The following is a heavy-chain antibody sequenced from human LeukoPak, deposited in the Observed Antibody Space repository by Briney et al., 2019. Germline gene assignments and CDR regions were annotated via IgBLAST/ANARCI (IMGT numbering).Heavy chain of an antibody. Sequence: SQTLSLTCSVSGGSIRSESYYWSWLRQPAGKGLEWIGRIYSSGSSKFNPSLKSPVTISIDTSKNQFSLNLSSVTAADTAVYYCARDMTGSGWNDAFDIWGQGTMVTVSS. CDR1: GGSIRSESYY. J-gene: IGHJ3*02. V-gene: IGHV4-61*02. CDR3: ARDMTGSGWNDAFDI. CDR2: IYSSGSS. D-gene: IGHD6-19*01.